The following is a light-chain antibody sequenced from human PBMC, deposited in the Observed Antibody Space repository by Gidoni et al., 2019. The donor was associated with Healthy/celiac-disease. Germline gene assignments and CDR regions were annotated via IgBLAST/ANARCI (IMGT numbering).Light chain of an antibody. V-gene: IGKV1-5*03. CDR1: QSISSW. J-gene: IGKJ2*01. CDR2: KAS. Sequence: DIQMTQSPSTLSASVGDRVTITCRASQSISSWLAWYQQKPGKAPKLLSHKASTLESGVPSRFSGSGSGTEFTLTISSLQPDDFATYYCQQYNSYPYTFGQXTKLEIK. CDR3: QQYNSYPYT.